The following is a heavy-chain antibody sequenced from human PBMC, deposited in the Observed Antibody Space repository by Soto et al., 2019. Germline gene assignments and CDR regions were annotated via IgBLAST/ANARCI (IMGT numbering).Heavy chain of an antibody. CDR3: ARGWGRIYDY. Sequence: SETLSLTCAVYGGSFSGYYWSWIRQPPGKGLEWIGEINHSGSTNYNPSLKSRVTISVDTSKNQFSLKLSSVTAADTAVYYCARGWGRIYDYWGQGTLVTVSS. CDR1: GGSFSGYY. J-gene: IGHJ4*02. D-gene: IGHD7-27*01. CDR2: INHSGST. V-gene: IGHV4-34*01.